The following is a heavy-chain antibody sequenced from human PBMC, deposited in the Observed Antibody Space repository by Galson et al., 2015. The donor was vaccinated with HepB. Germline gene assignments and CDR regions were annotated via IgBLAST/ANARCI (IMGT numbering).Heavy chain of an antibody. Sequence: SLRLSCAASGFTFSSYAVHWVRQAPGKGLEYVSAISSNGGSTYYADSVKGRFTISRDNSKNTLYLQMSSLRAEDTAVYYCVKDRGDCSSTSCYPNFDYWGQGTLVTVSS. D-gene: IGHD2-2*01. V-gene: IGHV3-64D*06. CDR1: GFTFSSYA. J-gene: IGHJ4*02. CDR2: ISSNGGST. CDR3: VKDRGDCSSTSCYPNFDY.